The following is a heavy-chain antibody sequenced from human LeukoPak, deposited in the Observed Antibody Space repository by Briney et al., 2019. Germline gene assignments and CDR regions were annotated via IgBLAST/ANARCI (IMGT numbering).Heavy chain of an antibody. J-gene: IGHJ5*02. CDR1: GGTFSSYA. Sequence: SVKVSCKASGGTFSSYAISWVRQAPGQGLEWMGGIIPIFGTANYAQKFQGRVTITADESTNTVYMELSSLRSEDTAVYYCTRDPPRTEYHWFDPWGREPWSPSPQ. CDR2: IIPIFGTA. CDR3: TRDPPRTEYHWFDP. V-gene: IGHV1-69*01. D-gene: IGHD3/OR15-3a*01.